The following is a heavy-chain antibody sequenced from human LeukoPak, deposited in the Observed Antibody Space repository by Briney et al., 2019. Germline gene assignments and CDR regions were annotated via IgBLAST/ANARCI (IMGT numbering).Heavy chain of an antibody. Sequence: SETLSLTCTVSGGSISSYYWSWIRQPPGKGLEWIGYIYYSGSTNYNPSLKSRVTISVDTSKNQFSLKLSSVTAADTAVYYCARDKTGGNYFDSWGQGTLVTVSS. CDR2: IYYSGST. CDR1: GGSISSYY. V-gene: IGHV4-59*01. D-gene: IGHD1-14*01. CDR3: ARDKTGGNYFDS. J-gene: IGHJ4*02.